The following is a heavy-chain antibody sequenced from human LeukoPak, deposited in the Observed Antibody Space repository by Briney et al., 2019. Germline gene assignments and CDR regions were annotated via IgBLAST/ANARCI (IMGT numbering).Heavy chain of an antibody. D-gene: IGHD2-21*01. V-gene: IGHV3-48*01. J-gene: IGHJ3*02. CDR1: GFTFSSYS. CDR2: ISSSSSTI. CDR3: AKVLGSRGSHDAFDI. Sequence: GGSLRLSCAASGFTFSSYSMNWVRQAPGKGLEWVSYISSSSSTIYYADSVRGRFTISRDNAKNTLYLQMNSLRAEDTAVYYCAKVLGSRGSHDAFDIWGQGTMVTVSS.